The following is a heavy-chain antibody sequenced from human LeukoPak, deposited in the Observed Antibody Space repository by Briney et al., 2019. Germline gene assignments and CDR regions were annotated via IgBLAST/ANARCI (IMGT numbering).Heavy chain of an antibody. J-gene: IGHJ4*02. CDR3: ARGLPGLGFLGWLTIDY. V-gene: IGHV1-46*01. CDR2: INPSGGST. D-gene: IGHD3-3*01. Sequence: ASVKVSCKASGYTFTSYYMHWVRQAPGQGLEWMGIINPSGGSTSYAQKFQGRVTMTRDTSTSTVYMELSSLRSEDTAVYYCARGLPGLGFLGWLTIDYWGQGTLVTVSS. CDR1: GYTFTSYY.